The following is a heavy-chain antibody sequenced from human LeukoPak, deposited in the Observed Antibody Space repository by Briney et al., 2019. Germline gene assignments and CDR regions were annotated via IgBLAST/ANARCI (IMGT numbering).Heavy chain of an antibody. V-gene: IGHV6-1*01. D-gene: IGHD3-22*01. CDR2: TYYRSKWYS. CDR1: GDTVSSNSVA. Sequence: SQTLSLTCALSGDTVSSNSVAWNWIRQSPSRGLEWLVRTYYRSKWYSDSAVSVKSRITVTPDTSKNQFSLQLNSVTPEDTAVYYCARKVVNGPFDIWGQGTMVTVSS. J-gene: IGHJ3*02. CDR3: ARKVVNGPFDI.